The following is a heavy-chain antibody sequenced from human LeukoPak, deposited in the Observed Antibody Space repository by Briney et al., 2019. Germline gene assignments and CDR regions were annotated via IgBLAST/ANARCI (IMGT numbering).Heavy chain of an antibody. D-gene: IGHD3-22*01. J-gene: IGHJ3*02. Sequence: PSETLSLTCAVYGGSFSGYYWSWIRQPPGKGLEWIGEINHSGSTNYNPSLKSRVTISVDTSKNQFSLKLSSVTAADTAVYYCARGHAGYYDSSGYLTSDAFDIWGQGTMVTVSS. CDR2: INHSGST. CDR1: GGSFSGYY. CDR3: ARGHAGYYDSSGYLTSDAFDI. V-gene: IGHV4-34*01.